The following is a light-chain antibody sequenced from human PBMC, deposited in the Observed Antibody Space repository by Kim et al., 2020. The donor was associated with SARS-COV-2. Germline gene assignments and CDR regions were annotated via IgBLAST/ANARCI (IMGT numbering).Light chain of an antibody. J-gene: IGKJ1*01. CDR3: QQYGGSPA. V-gene: IGKV3-20*01. Sequence: LSPGERATLSGRAGQSVSSSYLAWYQQKGGQAPRLPLYAASRRATGIPDRFSGRGSGTDFTLTISRLEPEDFAVYYCQQYGGSPAFGQGTKVEIK. CDR1: QSVSSSY. CDR2: AAS.